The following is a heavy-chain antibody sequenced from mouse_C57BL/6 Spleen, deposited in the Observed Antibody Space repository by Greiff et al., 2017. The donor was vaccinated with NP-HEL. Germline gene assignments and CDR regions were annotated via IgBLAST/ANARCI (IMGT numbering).Heavy chain of an antibody. CDR3: ATRGLGGGAMDY. D-gene: IGHD3-3*01. Sequence: EVQLQQSGAELVRPGASVKLSCTASGFNIKDYYMHWVKQRPEQGLEWIGRIDPEDGDTEYAPKFQGKATMTADTSSNTAYLQLSSLTSEDTAVYYCATRGLGGGAMDYWGQRTSVTVSS. CDR1: GFNIKDYY. J-gene: IGHJ4*01. CDR2: IDPEDGDT. V-gene: IGHV14-1*01.